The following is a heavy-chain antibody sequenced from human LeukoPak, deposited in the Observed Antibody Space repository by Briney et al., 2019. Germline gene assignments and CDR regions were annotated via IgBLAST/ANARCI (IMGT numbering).Heavy chain of an antibody. V-gene: IGHV5-51*01. D-gene: IGHD6-13*01. CDR3: ARHGVGAAAGRSWFDP. CDR2: IYPGDSDT. J-gene: IGHJ5*02. Sequence: GESLKISCKGSGYSFTSYWIGWVRQMPGKGLEWMGIIYPGDSDTRYSPSFRGQVTISADKSISTAYPQWSSLKASDTAMYYCARHGVGAAAGRSWFDPWGQGTLVTVSS. CDR1: GYSFTSYW.